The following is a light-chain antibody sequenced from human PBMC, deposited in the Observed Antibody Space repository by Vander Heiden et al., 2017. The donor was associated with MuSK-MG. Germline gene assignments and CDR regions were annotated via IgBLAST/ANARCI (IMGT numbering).Light chain of an antibody. CDR2: INN. J-gene: IGLJ3*02. CDR3: AAWDDSRNGWV. Sequence: QSVLTQPPSASGTPGQRVTISCYGRSSNIGSNTVNWYQQLPRTAPNLLIYINNQRPSGAPDLFSGSKSATSASLAISRLQAEDEADYYCAAWDDSRNGWVFGGGTKLTVL. CDR1: SSNIGSNT. V-gene: IGLV1-44*01.